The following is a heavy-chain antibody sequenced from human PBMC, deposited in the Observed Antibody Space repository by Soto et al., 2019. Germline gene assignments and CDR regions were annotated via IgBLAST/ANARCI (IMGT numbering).Heavy chain of an antibody. CDR2: MNPNSGNT. D-gene: IGHD6-19*01. J-gene: IGHJ6*02. CDR1: GYTFTSYD. Sequence: ASVKVSCKASGYTFTSYDINWVRQATGQGLEWMGWMNPNSGNTGYAQKFQGRVTMTRNTSISTAYMELSSLRSEDTAVYYCGVAVAGTAGMDVWGQGTTVTVSS. V-gene: IGHV1-8*01. CDR3: GVAVAGTAGMDV.